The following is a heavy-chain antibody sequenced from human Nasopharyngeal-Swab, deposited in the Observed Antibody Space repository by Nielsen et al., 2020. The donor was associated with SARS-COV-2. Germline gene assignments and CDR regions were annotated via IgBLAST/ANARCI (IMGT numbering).Heavy chain of an antibody. Sequence: GESLKISCKGSGCSFTSYWISWVRQMPGKGLEWMGRIDPSDSYTNYSPSFQGHVTISADKSISTAYLQWSSLKASDTAMYYCARQAPHYDFWSGSAYYMDVWGKGTTVTVSS. J-gene: IGHJ6*03. V-gene: IGHV5-10-1*01. D-gene: IGHD3-3*01. CDR3: ARQAPHYDFWSGSAYYMDV. CDR2: IDPSDSYT. CDR1: GCSFTSYW.